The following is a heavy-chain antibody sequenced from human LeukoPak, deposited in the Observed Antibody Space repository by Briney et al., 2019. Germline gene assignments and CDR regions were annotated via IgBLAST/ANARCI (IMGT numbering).Heavy chain of an antibody. Sequence: GGSLRPSCAASGFTFSNYGMSWVGQTPGKGLEWVSAIIGSGGSTYYADSVKGRFTISRDNSKNTLYLQMNSLRAEDTAVYYCARERGYDFWSGSRVLFDYWGQGTLVTVSS. V-gene: IGHV3-23*01. J-gene: IGHJ4*02. CDR3: ARERGYDFWSGSRVLFDY. D-gene: IGHD3-3*01. CDR2: IIGSGGST. CDR1: GFTFSNYG.